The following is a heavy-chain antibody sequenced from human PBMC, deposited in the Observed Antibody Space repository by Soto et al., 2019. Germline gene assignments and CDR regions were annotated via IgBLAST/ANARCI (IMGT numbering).Heavy chain of an antibody. Sequence: GGSLRLSCAASGFTFSSYGMHWVRQAPGKGLEWVAVIWYDGSNKYYADSVKGRFTISRDNSKNTLYLQMNSLRAEDTAVYYCARDAISAEAPAGGWFDPWGQGTLVTVSS. V-gene: IGHV3-33*01. CDR3: ARDAISAEAPAGGWFDP. CDR2: IWYDGSNK. CDR1: GFTFSSYG. D-gene: IGHD6-13*01. J-gene: IGHJ5*02.